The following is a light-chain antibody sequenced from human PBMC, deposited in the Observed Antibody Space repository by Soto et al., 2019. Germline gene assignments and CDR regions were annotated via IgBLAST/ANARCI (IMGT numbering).Light chain of an antibody. CDR3: FQSLSVPQT. CDR1: QAIKND. V-gene: IGKV1-17*01. J-gene: IGKJ2*01. CDR2: AVS. Sequence: ITWRASQAIKNDLAWYQQKPGQAPKRLIYAVSSWQSEVPARFSGSGFVSDFSLNTSCVCREDIPADPCFQSLSVPQTFGQGTKVDIK.